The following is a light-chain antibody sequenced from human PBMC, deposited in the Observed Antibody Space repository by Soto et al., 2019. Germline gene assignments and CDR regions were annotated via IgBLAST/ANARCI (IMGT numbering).Light chain of an antibody. J-gene: IGKJ1*01. V-gene: IGKV1-39*01. CDR1: QSISTY. CDR2: GAS. Sequence: QMTQSPSSLSASVGDRVTITCRASQSISTYLNWYQHKPGKAPKVLINGASRLHTGVPSRFSGSGSGTDFTLTISSLQPEDFATYYCQQSYSTPKTFGQGTKVDIK. CDR3: QQSYSTPKT.